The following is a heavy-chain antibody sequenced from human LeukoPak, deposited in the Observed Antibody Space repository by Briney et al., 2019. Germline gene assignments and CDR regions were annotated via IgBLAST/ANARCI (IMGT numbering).Heavy chain of an antibody. J-gene: IGHJ4*02. D-gene: IGHD3-22*01. V-gene: IGHV5-51*01. CDR3: ARSPSGYYDSSGYYYY. CDR1: GYSFTNYW. CDR2: IYPGDSDT. Sequence: GESLKISCKGSGYSFTNYWIGWVRQMPGKGLEWMGIIYPGDSDTRYSPSFQGQVTISADKSISTAYLQWSSLKASDTAMYYCARSPSGYYDSSGYYYYWGQGTLVTVSS.